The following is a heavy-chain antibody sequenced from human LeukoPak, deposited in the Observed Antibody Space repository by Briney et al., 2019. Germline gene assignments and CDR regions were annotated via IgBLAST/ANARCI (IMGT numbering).Heavy chain of an antibody. V-gene: IGHV4-39*01. D-gene: IGHD3-10*01. J-gene: IGHJ4*02. CDR1: GGSISSSSYY. CDR2: IYYSGST. CDR3: ARQATVGRTGGLFDY. Sequence: PSETLSLTCTVSGGSISSSSYYWGWIRQPPGKGLEWIGSIYYSGSTYYNPSLKSRVTISVDTSKNQFSLKLSSVTAADTAVYHCARQATVGRTGGLFDYWGQGTLVTVSS.